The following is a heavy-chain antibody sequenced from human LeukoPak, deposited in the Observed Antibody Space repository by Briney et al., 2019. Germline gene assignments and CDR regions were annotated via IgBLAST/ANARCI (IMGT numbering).Heavy chain of an antibody. CDR1: GYSFNSYW. CDR2: IYPGDSDI. D-gene: IGHD3-16*01. Sequence: GGSLKISCKGSGYSFNSYWIGWVRQMPGKGPEWLVIIYPGDSDIKTGPSFEGQVTISADESNSTAYLQWSSLKASDTAMYYCARRSSSGGYYFDYWGQGTLVTVSS. V-gene: IGHV5-51*01. CDR3: ARRSSSGGYYFDY. J-gene: IGHJ4*02.